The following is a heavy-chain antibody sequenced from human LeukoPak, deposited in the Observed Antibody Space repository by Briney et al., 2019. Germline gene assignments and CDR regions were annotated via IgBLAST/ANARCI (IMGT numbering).Heavy chain of an antibody. CDR3: ARGSIAAATFDY. D-gene: IGHD6-13*01. J-gene: IGHJ4*02. Sequence: PGGSLRLSCAASGFTFSDYYMSWIRQAPGKGLEWVLYIGSSSTNTNYADSVKGRFTISRDNSKNTLYLQMNSLRVEDTAVYYCARGSIAAATFDYWGQGTLVTVSS. CDR1: GFTFSDYY. CDR2: IGSSSTNT. V-gene: IGHV3-11*06.